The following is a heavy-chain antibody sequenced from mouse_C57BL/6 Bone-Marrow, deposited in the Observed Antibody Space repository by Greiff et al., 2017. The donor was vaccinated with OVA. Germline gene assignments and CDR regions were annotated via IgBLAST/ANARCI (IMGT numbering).Heavy chain of an antibody. V-gene: IGHV1-64*01. J-gene: IGHJ4*01. CDR3: ARWGLRSFLYYAMDY. D-gene: IGHD2-4*01. CDR1: GYTFTSYW. Sequence: VQLQQPGAELVKPGASVKLSCKASGYTFTSYWMHWVKQRPGQGLEWIGMIHPNSGSTNYNEKFKSKATLTVDKSSSTAYMQLSSLTSEDSAVYYCARWGLRSFLYYAMDYWGQGTSVTVSS. CDR2: IHPNSGST.